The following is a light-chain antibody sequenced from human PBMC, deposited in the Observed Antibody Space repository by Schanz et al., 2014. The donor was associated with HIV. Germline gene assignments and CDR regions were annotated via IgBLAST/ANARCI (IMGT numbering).Light chain of an antibody. CDR3: GSFTTRSTWV. CDR2: DVT. V-gene: IGLV2-14*03. Sequence: QSPLTQPASVSGSPGQSITISCTGTSSDVGGYNYVSWYQQHPGKAPKLMIYDVTNRPSGVSNRFSGSKSGNTASLTISGLQAEDEADYYCGSFTTRSTWVFGGGTKLTVL. J-gene: IGLJ3*02. CDR1: SSDVGGYNY.